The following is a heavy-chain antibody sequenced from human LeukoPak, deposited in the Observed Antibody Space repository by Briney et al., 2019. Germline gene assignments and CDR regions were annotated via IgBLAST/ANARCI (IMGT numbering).Heavy chain of an antibody. CDR3: ATGGNSGWFDP. V-gene: IGHV4-59*08. CDR1: GGSISSYY. Sequence: SETLSLTCTVSGGSISSYYWSRIRQPPGKGLEWIGYIYYSGSTNYNPSLKSRVTISVDTSKNQFSLKLSSVTAADTAVYYCATGGNSGWFDPWGQGTLVTVSS. D-gene: IGHD4-23*01. J-gene: IGHJ5*02. CDR2: IYYSGST.